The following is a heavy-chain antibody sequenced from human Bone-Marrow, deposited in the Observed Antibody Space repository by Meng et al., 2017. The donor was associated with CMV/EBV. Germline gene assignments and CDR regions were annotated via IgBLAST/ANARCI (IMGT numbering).Heavy chain of an antibody. V-gene: IGHV5-51*01. CDR1: GYSFANYW. CDR3: ARRYNDFWTIDY. J-gene: IGHJ4*02. CDR2: IYPGDSDT. Sequence: GESLKISCKASGYSFANYWIGWVRQMPGKGLEWMGIIYPGDSDTRYRPSFQGQVTISADKSISTAYLQWSSLKASDTAMYYCARRYNDFWTIDYWGQGTLITVSS. D-gene: IGHD3-3*01.